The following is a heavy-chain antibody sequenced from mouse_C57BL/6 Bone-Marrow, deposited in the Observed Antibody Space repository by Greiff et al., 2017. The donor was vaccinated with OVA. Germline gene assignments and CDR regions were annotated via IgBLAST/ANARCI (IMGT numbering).Heavy chain of an antibody. D-gene: IGHD1-1*01. CDR1: GFTFSSYA. J-gene: IGHJ3*01. CDR3: AREGGSSYGFAY. Sequence: EVMLVESGGGLVKPGGSLKLSCAASGFTFSSYAMSWVRQTPEKRLEWVATISDGGSYTYYPDNVKGRFTISRDNAKNNLYLQMSHLKSEDTAMYDCAREGGSSYGFAYWGQGTLVTVSA. CDR2: ISDGGSYT. V-gene: IGHV5-4*01.